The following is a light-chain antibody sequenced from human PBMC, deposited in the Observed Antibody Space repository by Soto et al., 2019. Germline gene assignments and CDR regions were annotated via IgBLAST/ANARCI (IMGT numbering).Light chain of an antibody. CDR1: SSDVGGYNY. Sequence: QSALTQPASVSGSPGQSITISCTGTSSDVGGYNYVSWYQQHPGKAPKLMIYDVTNRPSGVSNRFSGSKSGNTASLPISGLQDEDEAAYYCSSSTSSSTLDLFGTGTKVTVL. J-gene: IGLJ1*01. CDR3: SSSTSSSTLDL. CDR2: DVT. V-gene: IGLV2-14*01.